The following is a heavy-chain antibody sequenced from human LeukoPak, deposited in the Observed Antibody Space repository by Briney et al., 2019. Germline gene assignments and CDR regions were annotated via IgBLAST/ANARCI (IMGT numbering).Heavy chain of an antibody. CDR1: GYTFTSYD. V-gene: IGHV1-8*01. CDR2: MNPNNGNT. CDR3: ARDSSGWYHWFDP. D-gene: IGHD6-19*01. J-gene: IGHJ5*02. Sequence: ASVKVSCKASGYTFTSYDIQWVRQATGRGLEWMGWMNPNNGNTGYAQKFQGRVTMTRNTSISTAYMELSSLRSEDTAVYYCARDSSGWYHWFDPWGQGTLVTVSS.